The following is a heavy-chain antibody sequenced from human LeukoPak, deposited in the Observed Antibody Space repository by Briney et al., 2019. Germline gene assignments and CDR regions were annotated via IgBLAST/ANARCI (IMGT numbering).Heavy chain of an antibody. CDR1: GYTFTGYY. CDR3: ARRHSSSWSIYYFDY. Sequence: GASVKVSCKASGYTFTGYYMHWVRQAPGQGLERMGWINPNSGGTNYAQKFQGWVTMTRDTSISTAYMELSRLRSDDTAVYYCARRHSSSWSIYYFDYWGQGTLVTVSS. CDR2: INPNSGGT. V-gene: IGHV1-2*04. J-gene: IGHJ4*02. D-gene: IGHD6-13*01.